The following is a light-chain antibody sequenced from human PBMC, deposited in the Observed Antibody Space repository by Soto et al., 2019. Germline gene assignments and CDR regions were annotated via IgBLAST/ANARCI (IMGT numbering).Light chain of an antibody. CDR3: QQYFDNSIT. CDR1: QSLFYASINKNY. V-gene: IGKV4-1*01. CDR2: WAS. Sequence: DIVMTQAPESLAVSLGERATINCKSSQSLFYASINKNYLAWYQQKPRQPPKLLIYWASIRGSGVPDRFSGSGSGTDFTLTISSLQAEDVAVYYFQQYFDNSITFGQGTRLEIE. J-gene: IGKJ5*01.